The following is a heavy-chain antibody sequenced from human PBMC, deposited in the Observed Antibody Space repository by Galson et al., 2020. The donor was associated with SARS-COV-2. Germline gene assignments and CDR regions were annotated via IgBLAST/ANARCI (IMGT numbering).Heavy chain of an antibody. Sequence: PSETLSLTCTVSGGSITSYYWSWIRQPPGKGLEWIGYVYDSGRTNYNPSLRSRVTISIDTSSNQFSLKLSSVTAADRAVYYCARGIPWELLRLDYWGQGTLVTVSS. CDR2: VYDSGRT. J-gene: IGHJ4*02. CDR1: GGSITSYY. CDR3: ARGIPWELLRLDY. V-gene: IGHV4-59*01. D-gene: IGHD1-26*01.